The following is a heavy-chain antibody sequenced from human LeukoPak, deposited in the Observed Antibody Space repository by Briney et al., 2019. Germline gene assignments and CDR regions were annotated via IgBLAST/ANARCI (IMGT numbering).Heavy chain of an antibody. CDR1: GFTFSTNA. V-gene: IGHV3-30-3*01. CDR2: ISFDGSSD. CDR3: ARDGANDLFKGGAYFLD. Sequence: GGSLGLSSAASGFTFSTNAMHWVRQAPGKGLEWMADISFDGSSDTYADPVGGRFTISRDNSKNTLYLQMNSLRNDDTAVYYCARDGANDLFKGGAYFLDWGQGALVTVSS. J-gene: IGHJ1*01. D-gene: IGHD4/OR15-4a*01.